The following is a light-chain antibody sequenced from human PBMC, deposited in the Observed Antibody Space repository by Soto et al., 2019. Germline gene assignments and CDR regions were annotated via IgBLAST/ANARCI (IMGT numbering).Light chain of an antibody. CDR2: GAS. V-gene: IGKV3-20*01. CDR1: QSVTNNY. Sequence: EIVLTQSPGTLSLSPGERATLSCRASQSVTNNYLAWYQQKPGQAPRLLIYGASSRATGIPDRFSGSGSGTDFTLTISRLEPQDFAVYSCQQYGTSPLTFGGAAKVEIK. J-gene: IGKJ4*01. CDR3: QQYGTSPLT.